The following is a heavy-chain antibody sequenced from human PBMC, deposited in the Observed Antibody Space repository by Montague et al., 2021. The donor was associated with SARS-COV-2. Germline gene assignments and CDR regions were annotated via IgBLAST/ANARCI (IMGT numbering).Heavy chain of an antibody. CDR3: ARSDLSVIVLVVYATRGGYFDL. CDR1: GDSISTDNW. J-gene: IGHJ2*01. V-gene: IGHV4-4*02. CDR2: IYYSGST. Sequence: SETLSLTCVVSGDSISTDNWWTWVRLPPGKGLEWVGSIYYSGSTYYNPSLKSRVTISVDTSKNQFSLKLSSVTAADTAVYYCARSDLSVIVLVVYATRGGYFDLWGRGTLVTVSS. D-gene: IGHD2-8*02.